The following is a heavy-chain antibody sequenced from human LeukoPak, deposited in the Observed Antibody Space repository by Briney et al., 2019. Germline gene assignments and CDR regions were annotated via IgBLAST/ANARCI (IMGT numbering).Heavy chain of an antibody. D-gene: IGHD1-26*01. CDR1: GFTFSRYS. V-gene: IGHV3-21*04. CDR3: AKDLIVGAYN. J-gene: IGHJ4*02. CDR2: ISISSSYT. Sequence: PGGSLRLSCAASGFTFSRYSMNWVRQAPGKGLEWVSSISISSSYTYYADSVKGRFTISRDNSKNTLYLQMNSLRAEDTAIYYCAKDLIVGAYNWGQGTLVTVSS.